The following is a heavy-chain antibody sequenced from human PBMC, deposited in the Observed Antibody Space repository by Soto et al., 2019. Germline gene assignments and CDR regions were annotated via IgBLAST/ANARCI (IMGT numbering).Heavy chain of an antibody. CDR3: ARDFPYYYDSSGYYSGVYYGMDV. CDR2: IKQDGSEK. Sequence: GGSLRLSCAASGFTLSSYWLRWVRQAPGKGLEWVANIKQDGSEKYYVDSVKGRFTISRDDAKNSLYLQMNSLRAEDTAVYYCARDFPYYYDSSGYYSGVYYGMDVWGQGTTVTVSS. J-gene: IGHJ6*02. CDR1: GFTLSSYW. D-gene: IGHD3-22*01. V-gene: IGHV3-7*01.